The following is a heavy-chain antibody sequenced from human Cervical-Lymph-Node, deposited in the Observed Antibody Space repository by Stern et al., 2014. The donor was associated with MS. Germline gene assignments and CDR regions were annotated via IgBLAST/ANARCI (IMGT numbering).Heavy chain of an antibody. CDR3: ARDSPLMSETSFGVP. CDR2: IIVLFGAT. J-gene: IGHJ5*02. V-gene: IGHV1-69*06. Sequence: VQLVESGAEVKKPGSSVTVSCKASGGTFNNYGISWVRQSHGQGLDWIGGIIVLFGATNYAPRFQGRVTITADKSTQTTYMELTGLRVEDTAVYYCARDSPLMSETSFGVPWGQGTLVTVSS. CDR1: GGTFNNYG. D-gene: IGHD3-10*01.